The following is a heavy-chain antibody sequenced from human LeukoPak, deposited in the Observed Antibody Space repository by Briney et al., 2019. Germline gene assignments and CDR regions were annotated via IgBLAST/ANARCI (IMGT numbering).Heavy chain of an antibody. J-gene: IGHJ6*02. V-gene: IGHV3-74*01. Sequence: GGSLRLSCAASGFTFSNYGMQWVRQVSGKGLVWVSRIKSDGTTTGHADFVKGRFPISRDNAKNTLYLQMNSLRAEDTAVYYCAREWGMDVWGQGTTVTVSS. CDR1: GFTFSNYG. CDR2: IKSDGTTT. CDR3: AREWGMDV.